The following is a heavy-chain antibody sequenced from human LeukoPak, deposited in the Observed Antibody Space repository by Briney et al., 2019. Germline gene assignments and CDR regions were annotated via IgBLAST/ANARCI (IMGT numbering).Heavy chain of an antibody. V-gene: IGHV3-23*01. CDR2: VRAGGETT. CDR1: GFPFKKYS. J-gene: IGHJ4*02. D-gene: IGHD2/OR15-2a*01. Sequence: GGCLRLPCVASGFPFKKYSMRWVPQASRKGLEWVSVVRAGGETTYADSVKGRFTISRDNSKNTVYLQMNSLRAEDTAVYYCARDPGNSAGTFDYWGQGTLVTVSS. CDR3: ARDPGNSAGTFDY.